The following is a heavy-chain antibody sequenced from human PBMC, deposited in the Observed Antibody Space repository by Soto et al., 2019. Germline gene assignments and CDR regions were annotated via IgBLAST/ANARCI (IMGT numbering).Heavy chain of an antibody. V-gene: IGHV4-30-4*01. D-gene: IGHD3-22*01. CDR3: ARAGLIVVKANWFDP. J-gene: IGHJ5*02. CDR1: GGSISSGDYY. CDR2: IYYSGST. Sequence: QVQLQESGPGLVKPSQTLSLTCTVSGGSISSGDYYWSWIRQPPGKGLEWIGYIYYSGSTYYNPSLKSRGTISVDTSKNQFSLKLSSVTAADTAVYYCARAGLIVVKANWFDPWGQGTLVTVSS.